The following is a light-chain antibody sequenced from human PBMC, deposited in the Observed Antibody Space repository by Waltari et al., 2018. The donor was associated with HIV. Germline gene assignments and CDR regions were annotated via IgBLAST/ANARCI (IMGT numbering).Light chain of an antibody. Sequence: QLVLTQSPSASASLGASVKLTCTLSSGHSSYAIAWHHQQPAKAPRYLMRLNSDGSHTKGEGIPDRFSGSSSGAERYLIISSLQSEDEADYYCQTWGTGIHVVFGGGTKLTVL. CDR3: QTWGTGIHVV. CDR1: SGHSSYA. J-gene: IGLJ3*02. V-gene: IGLV4-69*01. CDR2: LNSDGSH.